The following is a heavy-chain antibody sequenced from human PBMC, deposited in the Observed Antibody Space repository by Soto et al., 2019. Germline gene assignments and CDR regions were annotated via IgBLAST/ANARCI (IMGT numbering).Heavy chain of an antibody. D-gene: IGHD3-22*01. J-gene: IGHJ5*02. CDR3: ARVRYYYDSSGYANWFDP. Sequence: QVQLVQSGAEVKKPGSSVKVSCKASGGTFSSYTISWVRQAPGQGLEWMGRIIPILGIANYAQKFQGRVTITADKSTSTAYMEVSSLRSEDTAVYYCARVRYYYDSSGYANWFDPWGQGTLVTVSS. V-gene: IGHV1-69*02. CDR2: IIPILGIA. CDR1: GGTFSSYT.